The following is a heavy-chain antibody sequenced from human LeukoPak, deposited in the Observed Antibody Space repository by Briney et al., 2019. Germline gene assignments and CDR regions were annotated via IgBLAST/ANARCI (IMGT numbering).Heavy chain of an antibody. J-gene: IGHJ4*02. V-gene: IGHV3-15*01. Sequence: GESLRLSCTASGVTVSNTWMSWVRHAPGKGLEWVGLFTSRSAGGTIHYAAPVQGRFTILAEDSKNTWYLQMNGLQIEDTGIYYCTTGGGTMDFWGQGTLVTVSS. CDR2: FTSRSAGGTI. D-gene: IGHD2-15*01. CDR1: GVTVSNTW. CDR3: TTGGGTMDF.